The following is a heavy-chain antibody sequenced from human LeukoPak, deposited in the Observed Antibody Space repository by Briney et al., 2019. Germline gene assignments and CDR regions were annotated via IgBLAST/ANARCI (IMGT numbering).Heavy chain of an antibody. CDR2: ISHSGST. CDR3: ARTNYYGSGSYYRYFDY. J-gene: IGHJ4*02. Sequence: PSETLSLTCAVYGGSFSGYYWSWIRQPPGKGLEWIGEISHSGSTNYNPSLKSRVTISVDTSKNQFSLKLSSVTAADTAVYYCARTNYYGSGSYYRYFDYWGQGTLVTVSS. D-gene: IGHD3-10*01. V-gene: IGHV4-34*01. CDR1: GGSFSGYY.